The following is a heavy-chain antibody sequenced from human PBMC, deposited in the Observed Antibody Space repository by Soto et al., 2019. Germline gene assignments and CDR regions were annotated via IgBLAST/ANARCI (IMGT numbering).Heavy chain of an antibody. V-gene: IGHV3-66*04. J-gene: IGHJ5*02. CDR2: IYSGGTT. CDR1: GFTVSSNY. Sequence: EVQLVESGGGLVQPGGSLRLSCAASGFTVSSNYMSWVRQAPGKGLEWVSVIYSGGTTYYADSVKGRFTISRDNSKNTLYLQRSSLRAEDTAVYDCARHGNSSDYRGSFDPWGQGTLVTVSS. D-gene: IGHD3-22*01. CDR3: ARHGNSSDYRGSFDP.